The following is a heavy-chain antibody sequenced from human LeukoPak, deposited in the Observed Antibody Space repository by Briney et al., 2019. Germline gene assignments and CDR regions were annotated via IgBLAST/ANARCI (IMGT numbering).Heavy chain of an antibody. Sequence: GGSLRLSCAASGFTFSSYAMSWVRQAPGKGLEWVSAISGSGGSTYYADSVEGRFTISRDNSKSTLYLQMNSLRAEDTAVYYCAKDRDMITFGGAWGQGTLVTVSS. V-gene: IGHV3-23*01. CDR1: GFTFSSYA. D-gene: IGHD3-16*01. CDR3: AKDRDMITFGGA. J-gene: IGHJ5*02. CDR2: ISGSGGST.